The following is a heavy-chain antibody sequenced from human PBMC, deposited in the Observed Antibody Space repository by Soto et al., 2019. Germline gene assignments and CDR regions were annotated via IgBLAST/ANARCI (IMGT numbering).Heavy chain of an antibody. D-gene: IGHD2-15*01. CDR1: GFTFSSYG. J-gene: IGHJ4*01. Sequence: GGSLRLSCAASGFTFSSYGMHWVRQAPGKGLEWVAVISYDGSNKYYADSVKGRFTISRDNSKNTLYLQMNSLRAEDTAVYYCAKGKCSGGSCYAAADYWGHRTLVPVSP. CDR3: AKGKCSGGSCYAAADY. CDR2: ISYDGSNK. V-gene: IGHV3-30*18.